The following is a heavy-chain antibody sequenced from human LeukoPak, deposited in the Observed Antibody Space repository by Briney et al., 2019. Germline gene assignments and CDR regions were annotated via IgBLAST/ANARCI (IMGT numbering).Heavy chain of an antibody. CDR2: IYYSGST. CDR3: ARQLYCSSTSCYFLSWSSYGMDV. CDR1: GGSNSSSSYY. D-gene: IGHD2-2*01. V-gene: IGHV4-39*01. Sequence: SETLSLTCTVSGGSNSSSSYYWGWIRQPPGKGLEWIASIYYSGSTYYNPSLKSRVTISVDTSKNQFSLKLSSVTAADTAVYYCARQLYCSSTSCYFLSWSSYGMDVWGQGTTVTVSS. J-gene: IGHJ6*02.